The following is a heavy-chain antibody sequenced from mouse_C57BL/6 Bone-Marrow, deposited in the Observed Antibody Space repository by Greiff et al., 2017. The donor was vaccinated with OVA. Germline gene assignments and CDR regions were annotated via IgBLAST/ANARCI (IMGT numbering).Heavy chain of an antibody. CDR3: ARRGSNYPYYYAMDY. Sequence: EVQLQQSGPELVKPGASVKIPCKASGYTFTDYNMDWVKQSHGKSLEWIGDINPNNGGTIYNQKFKGKATLTVDKSSSTAYMELRSLTSEDTAVYYCARRGSNYPYYYAMDYWGQGTSVTVSS. V-gene: IGHV1-18*01. CDR2: INPNNGGT. J-gene: IGHJ4*01. D-gene: IGHD2-5*01. CDR1: GYTFTDYN.